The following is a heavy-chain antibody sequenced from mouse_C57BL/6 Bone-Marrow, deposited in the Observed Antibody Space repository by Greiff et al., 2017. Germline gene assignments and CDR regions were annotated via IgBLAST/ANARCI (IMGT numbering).Heavy chain of an antibody. J-gene: IGHJ3*01. Sequence: QVHVKQSGAELAKPGASVKLSCKTSGYTFTSYWMHWVQPRPGQGLEWIGYINPSRGYTKYNQKFKDKVTLTADKSSSTAYMQLSSLTYEDSAVYYCATSYYRAYWGQGTLVTVSA. CDR2: INPSRGYT. D-gene: IGHD2-12*01. CDR3: ATSYYRAY. CDR1: GYTFTSYW. V-gene: IGHV1-7*01.